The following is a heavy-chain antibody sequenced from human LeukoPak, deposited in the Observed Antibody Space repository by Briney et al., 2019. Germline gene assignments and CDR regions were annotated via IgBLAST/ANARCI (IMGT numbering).Heavy chain of an antibody. Sequence: PGGSLRLSCAASGFTFSSYAMSWVRQAPGKGLEWVSAISGSGGSTYYADSVKGRFTTSRDNSKNTLYLQMNSLRAEDTAVYYCAKELYYYDSSGTGGDYWGQGTLVTVSS. J-gene: IGHJ4*02. V-gene: IGHV3-23*01. CDR2: ISGSGGST. CDR3: AKELYYYDSSGTGGDY. CDR1: GFTFSSYA. D-gene: IGHD3-22*01.